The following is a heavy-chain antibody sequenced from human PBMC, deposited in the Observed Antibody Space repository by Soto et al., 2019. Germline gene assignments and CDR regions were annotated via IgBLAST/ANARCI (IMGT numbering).Heavy chain of an antibody. J-gene: IGHJ4*02. CDR2: ISPYNGHT. Sequence: QVQLAQSGAEVKKPGASVKVSCKASGYIFSSSGITWVRQTPGQGLEWMGWISPYNGHTNYAQKLQGRVTMTTDTSPSTDYMELRRLRSDDTAVYYCAIGIRGATGEFGYWVQGTLVTVSS. D-gene: IGHD3-16*01. V-gene: IGHV1-18*01. CDR3: AIGIRGATGEFGY. CDR1: GYIFSSSG.